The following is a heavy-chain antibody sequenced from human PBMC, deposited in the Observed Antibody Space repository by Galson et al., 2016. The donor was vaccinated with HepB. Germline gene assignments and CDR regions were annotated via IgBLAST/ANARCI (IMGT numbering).Heavy chain of an antibody. D-gene: IGHD3-10*01. CDR3: ARELVRSSFDL. V-gene: IGHV3-48*02. CDR1: GFTFSRSG. J-gene: IGHJ3*01. CDR2: ISSSVSTI. Sequence: SLRLSCAGSGFTFSRSGLNWVRQAPGKGLQWVSYISSSVSTIYYADSVMGRFTISRDHAKNSVYLQMHSLRDEDTAVYYCARELVRSSFDLWGQGTMVTVSP.